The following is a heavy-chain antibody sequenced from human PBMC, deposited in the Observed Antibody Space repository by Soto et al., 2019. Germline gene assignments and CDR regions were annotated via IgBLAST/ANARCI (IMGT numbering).Heavy chain of an antibody. CDR1: GYTFSNFG. J-gene: IGHJ4*02. V-gene: IGHV1-18*01. D-gene: IGHD3-9*01. CDR3: TRDAKYYDIMTGYFVNDY. CDR2: ISTDNGST. Sequence: QVQLVQSGGEVKKPGASVKVSCKASGYTFSNFGISWVRQAPGQGLEWMGWISTDNGSTKYAQNLQGRVTMTTDTTTSTAYMELMSLRSADTAVYYCTRDAKYYDIMTGYFVNDYWGQGTLVTVSS.